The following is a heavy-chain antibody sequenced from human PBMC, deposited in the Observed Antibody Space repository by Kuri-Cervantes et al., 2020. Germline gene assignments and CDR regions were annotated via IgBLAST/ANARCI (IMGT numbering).Heavy chain of an antibody. J-gene: IGHJ4*02. CDR2: SNAGNGNT. CDR3: ARDARVYSSGWYFDDY. CDR1: GYTFTSYA. Sequence: ASVKVSCKASGYTFTSYAMHWVRQAPGQRLEWMGWSNAGNGNTKYSQEFQGRVTITRDTSASTAYMELSSLRSEDMAVYYCARDARVYSSGWYFDDYWGQGTLVTVSS. V-gene: IGHV1-3*02. D-gene: IGHD6-19*01.